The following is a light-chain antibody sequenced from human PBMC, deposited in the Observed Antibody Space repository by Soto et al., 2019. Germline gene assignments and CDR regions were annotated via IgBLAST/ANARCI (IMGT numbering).Light chain of an antibody. CDR1: NTDVGNYNL. CDR3: CSYGGINSVYV. J-gene: IGLJ1*01. CDR2: EAT. V-gene: IGLV2-23*01. Sequence: QSALTQPASVSGSPGQSITVSCNGTNTDVGNYNLVSWYQQYPGKAPKVIIYEATKRPSGISNRFSASKSGNTASLTISGLQADDEADYYCCSYGGINSVYVFGSGTKLTVL.